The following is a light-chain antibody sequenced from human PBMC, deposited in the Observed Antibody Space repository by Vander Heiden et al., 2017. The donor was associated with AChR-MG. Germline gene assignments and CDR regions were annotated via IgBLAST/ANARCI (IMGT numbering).Light chain of an antibody. J-gene: IGLJ7*01. CDR3: QSYDSSMSGAV. CDR2: DNT. Sequence: QSVLTQPPSVSGAPRQRVTISCTGSSSNIGAGYEVHWYQQLPGTAPKLLIYDNTNRPSGVPDRFSGSKSGTAASLAITGLQAEDEADYYCQSYDSSMSGAVFGGGTQLTVL. CDR1: SSNIGAGYE. V-gene: IGLV1-40*01.